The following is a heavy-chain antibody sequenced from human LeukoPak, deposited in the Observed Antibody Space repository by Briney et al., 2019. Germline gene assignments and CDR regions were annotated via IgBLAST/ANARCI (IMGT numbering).Heavy chain of an antibody. J-gene: IGHJ4*02. CDR3: ARDSGSFPLY. CDR1: GFTVSSNY. Sequence: PGGSLRLSCAASGFTVSSNYMTWVRQAPGKGLEWVSVIYSGGNTYYADSVKGRFTISRDNSKNTLYLQMNSLRAEDTAIYYCARDSGSFPLYWGQGTLVTLSP. D-gene: IGHD1-26*01. V-gene: IGHV3-66*01. CDR2: IYSGGNT.